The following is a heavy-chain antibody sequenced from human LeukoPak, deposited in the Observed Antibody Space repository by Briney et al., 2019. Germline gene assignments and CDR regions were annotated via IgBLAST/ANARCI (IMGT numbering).Heavy chain of an antibody. CDR1: GFTFSDYY. Sequence: GGSLRLSCAGSGFTFSDYYMSWIRQAPGKGLEWVSYISSSDSTIYYTDSVKGRFTISRDNAKNTLYLQMNSLRAEDTAVYYCAKGPYDFWSGYFNWGQGTLVTVSS. D-gene: IGHD3-3*01. CDR3: AKGPYDFWSGYFN. CDR2: ISSSDSTI. J-gene: IGHJ4*02. V-gene: IGHV3-11*01.